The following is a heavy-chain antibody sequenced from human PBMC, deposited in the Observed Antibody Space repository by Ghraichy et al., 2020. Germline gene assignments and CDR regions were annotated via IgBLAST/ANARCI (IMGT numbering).Heavy chain of an antibody. D-gene: IGHD5-18*01. CDR1: GGSISNYY. V-gene: IGHV4-59*01. CDR3: ASGTGWLQTY. CDR2: VHGIGST. J-gene: IGHJ4*02. Sequence: SETLSLTCTVSGGSISNYYCNWFRQPPGKGLEWIGYVHGIGSTKYHPSLESRVTVSSDTAKNEFSLSLTSMTPADTAVYYCASGTGWLQTYWGQGTLVTVSS.